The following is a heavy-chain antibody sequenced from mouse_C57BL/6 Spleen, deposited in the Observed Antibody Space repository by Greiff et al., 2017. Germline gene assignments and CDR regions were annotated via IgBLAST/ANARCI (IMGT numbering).Heavy chain of an antibody. D-gene: IGHD1-1*01. CDR1: GYTFTSYW. CDR3: ARRYYGRDYAMDY. Sequence: QVQLQQPGAELVKPGASVKMSCKASGYTFTSYWITWVKQRPGQGLEWIGDIYPGSGSTNYNEKFKSKATLTVDTSSSTAYMQLSSLTSEDSAVYYCARRYYGRDYAMDYWGQGTSVTVSS. J-gene: IGHJ4*01. CDR2: IYPGSGST. V-gene: IGHV1-55*01.